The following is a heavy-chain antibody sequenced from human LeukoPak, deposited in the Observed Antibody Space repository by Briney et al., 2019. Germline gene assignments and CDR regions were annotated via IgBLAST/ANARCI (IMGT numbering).Heavy chain of an antibody. V-gene: IGHV3-30*04. D-gene: IGHD3-3*01. CDR2: ISYDGSNK. Sequence: GGSLRLSCAASGFTFSSYAMHWIRQAPGKGLEWVGVISYDGSNKYYADSVKGRFTISRDNSKNTLYLQMNSLRAEDTAVYYCARARARRVIMSSIDYWGQGTLVTVSS. J-gene: IGHJ4*02. CDR3: ARARARRVIMSSIDY. CDR1: GFTFSSYA.